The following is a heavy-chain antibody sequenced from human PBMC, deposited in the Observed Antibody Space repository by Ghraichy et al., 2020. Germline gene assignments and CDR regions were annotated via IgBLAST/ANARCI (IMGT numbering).Heavy chain of an antibody. D-gene: IGHD2-2*01. V-gene: IGHV4-59*01. J-gene: IGHJ6*04. CDR2: IYYSGST. CDR1: GGSISSYY. Sequence: SETLSLTCTVSGGSISSYYWSWIRKPQGKGLEWIGYIYYSGSTNYNPPLKSRVTISVDTSTNQFSLKLSSVTAADTAVYYCEREGGDGVVPYYGMGVWGKGTTVTVSS. CDR3: EREGGDGVVPYYGMGV.